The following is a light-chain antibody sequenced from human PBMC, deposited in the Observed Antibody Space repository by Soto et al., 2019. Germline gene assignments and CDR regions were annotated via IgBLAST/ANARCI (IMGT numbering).Light chain of an antibody. CDR3: QQYNSYPYT. Sequence: DIQMTQSPSTLSASVGDRVTITCRASQSISSWLAWYQQKPGKAPKLLIYKASSLDSAVPSRFSGSGSGTESTLAISSLQPDDFATYYCQQYNSYPYTFGQGPKLEIK. V-gene: IGKV1-5*03. J-gene: IGKJ2*01. CDR1: QSISSW. CDR2: KAS.